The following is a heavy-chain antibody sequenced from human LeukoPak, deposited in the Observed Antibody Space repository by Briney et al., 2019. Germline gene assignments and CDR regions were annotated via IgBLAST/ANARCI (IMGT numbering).Heavy chain of an antibody. CDR2: IYYSGCT. Sequence: SATLSPICTVSDGFISSSTYYWAWLRQPPGKGLEWIGSIYYSGCTYYKPSLKSRVTMYVDTSKNQFSLKLSAVTAADTAVYYCARHIVGATMRIDYWGQGPLVTVSS. CDR3: ARHIVGATMRIDY. J-gene: IGHJ4*02. D-gene: IGHD1-26*01. CDR1: DGFISSSTYY. V-gene: IGHV4-39*01.